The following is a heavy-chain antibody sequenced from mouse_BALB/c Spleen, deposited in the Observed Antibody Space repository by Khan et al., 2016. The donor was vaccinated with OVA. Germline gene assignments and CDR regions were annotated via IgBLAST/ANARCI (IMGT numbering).Heavy chain of an antibody. Sequence: EVQLVESGGGLVQPGGSLILSCAASGFDFSRNWMSWARQAPGKGQEWIGEINPGSSTINYTPSLKEKFIISRDNAKNTLYLQMRKVRSEDTAHYYCARLERYGQLANWGQGTLVTVSA. V-gene: IGHV4-2*02. CDR3: ARLERYGQLAN. J-gene: IGHJ3*01. CDR1: GFDFSRNW. D-gene: IGHD2-10*02. CDR2: INPGSSTI.